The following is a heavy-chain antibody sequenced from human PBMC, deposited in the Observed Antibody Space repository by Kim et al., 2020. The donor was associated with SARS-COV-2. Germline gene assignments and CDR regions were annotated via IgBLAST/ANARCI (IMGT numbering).Heavy chain of an antibody. CDR1: GFTFTMYA. J-gene: IGHJ6*03. Sequence: GGSLRLSCAASGFTFTMYAMHWVRQAPGKGLEYVSAISNDGGSTYYANSVKDRFTISRDNSKNTVSLQMGSLRPEDMGVYFCARAHEHAHYYHYMDVWGKGTTVTVS. CDR3: ARAHEHAHYYHYMDV. D-gene: IGHD2-2*01. CDR2: ISNDGGST. V-gene: IGHV3-64*01.